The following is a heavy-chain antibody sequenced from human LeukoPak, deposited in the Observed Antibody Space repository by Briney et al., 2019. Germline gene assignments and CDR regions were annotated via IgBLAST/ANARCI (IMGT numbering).Heavy chain of an antibody. D-gene: IGHD4-23*01. V-gene: IGHV1-24*01. CDR2: FDPEEVET. CDR3: ATDHHGGNFAGAFDI. J-gene: IGHJ3*02. CDR1: VYTLTQLS. Sequence: GASVKVSCKVSVYTLTQLSMHWVRQAPGKGLEWMGGFDPEEVETIYAQKVQGRVTMTEDTSTDTAYMEMSSLRSEDTAVYYCATDHHGGNFAGAFDIWGQGTMVTVSS.